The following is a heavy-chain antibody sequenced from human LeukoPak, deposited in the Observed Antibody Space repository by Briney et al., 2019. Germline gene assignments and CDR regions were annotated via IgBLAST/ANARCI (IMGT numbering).Heavy chain of an antibody. D-gene: IGHD2-2*01. Sequence: PSETLSLTCTVSGGSISTYYWSWIRQPPGKGLEWIGFIYYSGSTNYNASLKSRVTISVDTSKNQFSLNLTSVTAADTAVYFCARTSPWTYQFDYWGQGTLVTVSS. CDR2: IYYSGST. CDR3: ARTSPWTYQFDY. V-gene: IGHV4-59*01. J-gene: IGHJ4*02. CDR1: GGSISTYY.